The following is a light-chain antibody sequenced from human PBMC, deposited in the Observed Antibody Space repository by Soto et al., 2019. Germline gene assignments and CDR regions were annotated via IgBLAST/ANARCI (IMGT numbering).Light chain of an antibody. CDR3: QQYGSSQGFT. CDR1: QSVSSSS. V-gene: IGKV3-20*01. J-gene: IGKJ3*01. Sequence: EIVLTQSPGTLSLSPGERATLSCRASQSVSSSSLAWYQQKPGQAPRLLIYGASSRATGIPARFSGSGSGTDFTLTISRLEPEDFAVYYCQQYGSSQGFTFGPGTKVDIK. CDR2: GAS.